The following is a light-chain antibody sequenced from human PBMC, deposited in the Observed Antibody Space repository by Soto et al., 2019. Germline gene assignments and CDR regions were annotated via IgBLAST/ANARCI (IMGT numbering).Light chain of an antibody. CDR3: QQRSNWPPLT. J-gene: IGKJ5*01. CDR1: QSVNSY. CDR2: GAS. V-gene: IGKV3-11*01. Sequence: EIVLTQSPATLSLSPGERATLSCRASQSVNSYLACYQHKPGQAPRLLIYGASNRATGIPARFSGSGSGTDFTLTISSLEPEDFAVYYCQQRSNWPPLTFGQGTRLEIK.